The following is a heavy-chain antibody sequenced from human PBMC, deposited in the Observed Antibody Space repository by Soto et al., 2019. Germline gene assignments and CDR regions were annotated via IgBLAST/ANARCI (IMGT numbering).Heavy chain of an antibody. CDR2: IYWDDDK. D-gene: IGHD2-21*02. CDR3: THSRCGGDCLQSYSSHYYYGMDV. Sequence: QITLMESGPTLVKPTQTLTLTCTFSGFSLSTGGVGVGWIRQPPGKALEWLALIYWDDDKRYSPSLRSRLTNTKDTSKDQVVLTTTNMDPVDTATYYCTHSRCGGDCLQSYSSHYYYGMDVWGQGTTVTVSS. CDR1: GFSLSTGGVG. V-gene: IGHV2-5*02. J-gene: IGHJ6*02.